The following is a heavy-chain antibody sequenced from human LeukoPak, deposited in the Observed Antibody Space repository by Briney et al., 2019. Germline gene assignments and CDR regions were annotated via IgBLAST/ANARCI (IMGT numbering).Heavy chain of an antibody. V-gene: IGHV1-3*01. CDR3: ARDPPIGRYSYGGD. D-gene: IGHD5-18*01. Sequence: ASVTVSCTASGYTLTSYAMHWVRQAPGQRLEWMGWINAGNGNTKYSQKFQGRVTITRDTSASTAYMELSSLRSEDTAVYYCARDPPIGRYSYGGDWGQGTLVTVSS. CDR1: GYTLTSYA. J-gene: IGHJ4*02. CDR2: INAGNGNT.